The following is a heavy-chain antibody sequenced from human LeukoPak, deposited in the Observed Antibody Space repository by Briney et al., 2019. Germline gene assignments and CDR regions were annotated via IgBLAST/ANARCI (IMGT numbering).Heavy chain of an antibody. J-gene: IGHJ6*02. CDR1: GGSISSSNW. CDR2: IYHSGST. V-gene: IGHV4-4*02. Sequence: SETLSLTCAVSGGSISSSNWWSWVRQPPGKGLEWIGEIYHSGSTNYNPSLKSRVTISVDKSKNQFSLKLSSVTAADTAVYYCARVNRVPAGDYYYYGMDVWGQGTTVTVSS. CDR3: ARVNRVPAGDYYYYGMDV. D-gene: IGHD1-1*01.